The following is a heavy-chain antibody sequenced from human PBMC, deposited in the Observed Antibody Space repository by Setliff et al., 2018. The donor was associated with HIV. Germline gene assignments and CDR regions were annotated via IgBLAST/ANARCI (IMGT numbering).Heavy chain of an antibody. CDR1: GYTFTNNV. V-gene: IGHV1-3*01. CDR3: VNGGSVGQFDY. Sequence: GASVKVSCKASGYTFTNNVIHWVRQAPGQRLEWMGWIHAGSGDTQYSQKFQGRVTITRDTSASTVYMELSSLRSEDTAMYYCVNGGSVGQFDYWGQGTLVTVSS. J-gene: IGHJ4*02. CDR2: IHAGSGDT. D-gene: IGHD3-16*01.